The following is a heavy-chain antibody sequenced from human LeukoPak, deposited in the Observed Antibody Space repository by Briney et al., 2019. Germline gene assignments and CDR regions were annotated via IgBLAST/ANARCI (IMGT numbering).Heavy chain of an antibody. CDR1: GHTFTRYG. Sequence: GASVKVSCKTSGHTFTRYGFSWVRQAPGQGLEWMGWISAYNGNTNYAQKFQDRVTMTTDTSMSTVDMELRSLRSDDTAVYYCARVSRYFEYLPEYYFDYWGQGTLVTVSS. V-gene: IGHV1-18*01. CDR3: ARVSRYFEYLPEYYFDY. J-gene: IGHJ4*02. CDR2: ISAYNGNT. D-gene: IGHD3-9*01.